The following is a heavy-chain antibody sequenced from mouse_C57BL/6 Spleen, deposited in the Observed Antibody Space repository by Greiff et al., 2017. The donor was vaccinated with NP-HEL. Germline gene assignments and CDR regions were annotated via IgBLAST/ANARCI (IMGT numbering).Heavy chain of an antibody. D-gene: IGHD2-4*01. CDR2: INPNNGGT. CDR3: ARWDYGFAY. V-gene: IGHV1-18*01. J-gene: IGHJ3*01. Sequence: EVQRVESGPELVKPGASVKIPCKASGYTFTDYNMDWVKQSHGKSLEWIGDINPNNGGTIYNQKFKGKATLTVDKSSSTAYMELRSLTSEDTAVYYCARWDYGFAYWGQGTLVTVSA. CDR1: GYTFTDYN.